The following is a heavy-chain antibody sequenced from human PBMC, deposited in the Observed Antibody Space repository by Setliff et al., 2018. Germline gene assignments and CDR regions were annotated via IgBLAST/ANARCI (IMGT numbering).Heavy chain of an antibody. CDR1: GYSFPSYW. CDR3: GRSPGLAEGGSWFAP. Sequence: PGESLTLSCEASGYSFPSYWIGWVRQMPGKGLEWMGSVYPGDSETRYSPSFQGQVTISADKSIGTAYLQWSSLKASDTAIYYRGRSPGLAEGGSWFAPWGQGTLVTVSS. D-gene: IGHD6-13*01. CDR2: VYPGDSET. J-gene: IGHJ5*02. V-gene: IGHV5-51*01.